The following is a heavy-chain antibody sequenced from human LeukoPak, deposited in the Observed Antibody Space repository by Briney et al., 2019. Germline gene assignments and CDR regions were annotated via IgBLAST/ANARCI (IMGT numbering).Heavy chain of an antibody. CDR3: AKDAAVAGTPIVWYFDL. V-gene: IGHV3-23*01. J-gene: IGHJ2*01. CDR2: ISASGGDT. Sequence: QPGGSLRLSCAASSISFSSYAMNWVRQAPGKGLEWVSAISASGGDTYYADSVKGRFTVSRDNSKNTLYLQMNSLRAEDTAVYYCAKDAAVAGTPIVWYFDLWGRGALVTVSS. CDR1: SISFSSYA. D-gene: IGHD6-19*01.